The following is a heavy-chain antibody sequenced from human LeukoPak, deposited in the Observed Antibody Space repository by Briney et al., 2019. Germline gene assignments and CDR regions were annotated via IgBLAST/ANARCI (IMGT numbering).Heavy chain of an antibody. CDR1: GGSISSYY. J-gene: IGHJ2*01. Sequence: SETLSLTCTVSGGSISSYYWNWIRQPPGEGLEWIGYFHYSGSTNYNPSLKSRVTISVDTSKNQFSLRLSSVTAADTAVYYCARSDRDLWYFDLWGRGTLVTVSS. CDR3: ARSDRDLWYFDL. CDR2: FHYSGST. V-gene: IGHV4-59*01.